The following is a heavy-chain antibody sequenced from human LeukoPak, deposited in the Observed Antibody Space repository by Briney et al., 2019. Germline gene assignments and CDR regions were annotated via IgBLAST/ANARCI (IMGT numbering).Heavy chain of an antibody. CDR1: GVTFSSYS. D-gene: IGHD3-22*01. J-gene: IGHJ4*02. Sequence: GGSLRLSCAASGVTFSSYSMNWVRQAPGQGLEWVSSISSSSSYRYYADSVKGRSTISRDNAKNSLYLQMNSLRAEDTAVYYCARTYDSSGYDLWYWGQGTLVTVSS. V-gene: IGHV3-21*01. CDR2: ISSSSSYR. CDR3: ARTYDSSGYDLWY.